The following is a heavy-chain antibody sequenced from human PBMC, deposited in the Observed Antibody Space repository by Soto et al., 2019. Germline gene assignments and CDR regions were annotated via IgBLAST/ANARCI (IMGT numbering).Heavy chain of an antibody. CDR3: AREGGPFYYSSGSYFNQ. D-gene: IGHD3-10*01. CDR2: IYTSGVT. Sequence: QVQLQESGPGLVKPSETLSLTCTVSGGSISSYYWSWIRQPAGKGLEWIGRIYTSGVTNYNPSLKSRVPMSIDTSKNQFSLKLSSVTAADTAVYYCAREGGPFYYSSGSYFNQWGQGTLVTVSS. V-gene: IGHV4-4*07. J-gene: IGHJ4*02. CDR1: GGSISSYY.